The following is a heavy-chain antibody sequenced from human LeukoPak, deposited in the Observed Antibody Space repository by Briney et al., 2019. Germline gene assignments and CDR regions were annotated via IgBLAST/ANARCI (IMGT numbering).Heavy chain of an antibody. V-gene: IGHV4-61*02. D-gene: IGHD4-17*01. CDR3: ARGGGGLLYGDYPYYFDC. CDR2: IYTSGST. J-gene: IGHJ4*02. CDR1: GGSISSGSYY. Sequence: PSETLSLTCTVSGGSISSGSYYWSWIRQPAGKGLEWIGRIYTSGSTNYNPSLKSRVTISVDTSKNQFSLKLSSVTAADTAVYYCARGGGGLLYGDYPYYFDCWGQGTLVTVSS.